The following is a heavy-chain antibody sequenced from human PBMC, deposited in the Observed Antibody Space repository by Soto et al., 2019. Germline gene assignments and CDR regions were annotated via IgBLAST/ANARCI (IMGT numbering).Heavy chain of an antibody. CDR2: ISGSGGRT. CDR3: ARSYGSGTWDAFDI. Sequence: EVQLLESGGGLVQPGGSLRLSCAASGFTFSNYAMSWVRQAPGKGPEWVSCISGSGGRTYYADSVKGRFTISRDNPKNTLYLQMNSLRVEDTSVYYCARSYGSGTWDAFDILGQGTMVTVSS. CDR1: GFTFSNYA. D-gene: IGHD3-10*01. J-gene: IGHJ3*02. V-gene: IGHV3-23*01.